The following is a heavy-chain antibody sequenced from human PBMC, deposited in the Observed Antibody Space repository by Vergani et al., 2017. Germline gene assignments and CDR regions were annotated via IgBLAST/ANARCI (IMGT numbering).Heavy chain of an antibody. V-gene: IGHV1-46*01. CDR1: GYTFTSYY. CDR3: ARGTNSISSGWYGGWFDP. Sequence: QVQLVQSGAEVKKPGASVKVSCKASGYTFTSYYMHWVRQAPGQGLEWMGIINPSGGSTSYAQKFQGRVTMTRDTSTSTVYMELSSVTAADTAVYYCARGTNSISSGWYGGWFDPWGQGTLVTVSS. CDR2: INPSGGST. D-gene: IGHD6-19*01. J-gene: IGHJ5*02.